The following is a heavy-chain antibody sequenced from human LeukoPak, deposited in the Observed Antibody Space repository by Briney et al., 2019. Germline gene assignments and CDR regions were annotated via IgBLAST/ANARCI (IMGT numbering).Heavy chain of an antibody. CDR2: ISYDGSNK. V-gene: IGHV3-30*03. Sequence: GGSLRLSCAASGFTFSGYWMHWVRQAPGKGLEWVAVISYDGSNKYYADSVKGRFTISRDNSKNTLYLQMNSLRAEDTAVYYCASTAPGYYGSGTNYFDYWGQGTLVTVSS. CDR3: ASTAPGYYGSGTNYFDY. J-gene: IGHJ4*02. CDR1: GFTFSGYW. D-gene: IGHD3-10*01.